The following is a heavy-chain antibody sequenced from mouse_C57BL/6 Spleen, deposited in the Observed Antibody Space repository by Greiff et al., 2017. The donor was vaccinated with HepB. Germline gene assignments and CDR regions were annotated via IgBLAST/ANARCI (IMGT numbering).Heavy chain of an antibody. CDR2: IDPSDSET. V-gene: IGHV1-52*01. D-gene: IGHD2-1*01. Sequence: QVQLQQPGAELVRPGSSVKLSCKASGYTFTSYWMHWVKQRPIQGLEWIGNIDPSDSETHYNQKFKDKATLTVDKSSSTAYMQLGSLTSEDSAVYYCARSEGIYYGNYNYWGQGTTLTVSS. CDR1: GYTFTSYW. J-gene: IGHJ2*01. CDR3: ARSEGIYYGNYNY.